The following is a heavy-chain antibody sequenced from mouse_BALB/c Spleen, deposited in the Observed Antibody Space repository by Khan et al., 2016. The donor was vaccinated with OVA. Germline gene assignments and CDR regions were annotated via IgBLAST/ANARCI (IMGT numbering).Heavy chain of an antibody. CDR2: INTYTEEP. D-gene: IGHD1-1*02. CDR1: GYTFTNYG. Sequence: QIQLVQSGPELKKPGETVKISCKASGYTFTNYGMNWVKQAPGKGLKWMGWINTYTEEPTYADDFKGRFAFSSETSASTAHLQINNLKNEDTATYFCASGGYWYFDVWGAGTTVTVSS. CDR3: ASGGYWYFDV. V-gene: IGHV9-3-1*01. J-gene: IGHJ1*01.